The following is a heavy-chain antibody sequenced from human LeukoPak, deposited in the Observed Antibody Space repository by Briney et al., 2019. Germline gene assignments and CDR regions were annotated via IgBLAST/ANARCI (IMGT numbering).Heavy chain of an antibody. D-gene: IGHD3-22*01. Sequence: SETLSLTCTVSGGSFSSYYWSWIRQPPGKGLEWIGYIYYSGSTNYNPSLKSRVTISLDTSKNQFSLKLSSVTAADTAVYYCASSYYYDSSGFYYFDYWGQGTLVTVSS. J-gene: IGHJ4*02. CDR1: GGSFSSYY. V-gene: IGHV4-59*01. CDR2: IYYSGST. CDR3: ASSYYYDSSGFYYFDY.